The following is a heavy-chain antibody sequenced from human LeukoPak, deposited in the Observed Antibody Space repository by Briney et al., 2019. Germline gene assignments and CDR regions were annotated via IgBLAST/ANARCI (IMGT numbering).Heavy chain of an antibody. Sequence: SETLSLTCAVYGGSFSGYYWSWIRQPPGKGLEWIGEINHSGSTNYNPSLKSRVTISVDTSKNQFSLKLSSVTAADTAVYYCARHYSWDPPYYYYMDVWGKGTTVTVSS. D-gene: IGHD5-18*01. CDR1: GGSFSGYY. V-gene: IGHV4-34*01. CDR3: ARHYSWDPPYYYYMDV. CDR2: INHSGST. J-gene: IGHJ6*03.